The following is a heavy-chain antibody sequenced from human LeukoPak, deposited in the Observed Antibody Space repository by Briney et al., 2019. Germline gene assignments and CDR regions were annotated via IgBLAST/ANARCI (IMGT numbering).Heavy chain of an antibody. CDR3: AREVWTYYFDY. Sequence: SETLSLTCTVSGGSISSSSYYWGWIRQPPGKGLEWIGSIYYSGSTYYNPSLKSRVTISVDTSKNQFSLKLSSVTAADTAVYYCAREVWTYYFDYWGQGTLVTVSS. CDR2: IYYSGST. CDR1: GGSISSSSYY. V-gene: IGHV4-39*07. J-gene: IGHJ4*02. D-gene: IGHD1-1*01.